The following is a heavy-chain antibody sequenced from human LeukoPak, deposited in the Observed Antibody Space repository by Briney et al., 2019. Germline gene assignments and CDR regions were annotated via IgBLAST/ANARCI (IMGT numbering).Heavy chain of an antibody. Sequence: GASLRLSCAASGFTFSSYAMTWVRQAPGNGLEWVSAISGSGGSTYYADSVKGRFTISRDNSKNTLYLQMNSLRAEDTAVYYCAKRRGYCSGGSCFPTSYYFDYWGQGTLVTVSS. V-gene: IGHV3-23*01. D-gene: IGHD2-15*01. CDR1: GFTFSSYA. CDR2: ISGSGGST. J-gene: IGHJ4*02. CDR3: AKRRGYCSGGSCFPTSYYFDY.